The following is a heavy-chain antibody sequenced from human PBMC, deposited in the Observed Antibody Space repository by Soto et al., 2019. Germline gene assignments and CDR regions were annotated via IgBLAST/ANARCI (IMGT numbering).Heavy chain of an antibody. CDR2: IYSGGST. CDR3: ARGDSGSYFGAFDI. J-gene: IGHJ3*02. Sequence: LRLSCAASGFTFSSNYMSWVRQAPGKGLEWVSVIYSGGSTYYADSVKGRFTISRDNSKNTLYLQMNSLRAEDTAVYYCARGDSGSYFGAFDIWGQGTMVTVSS. D-gene: IGHD1-26*01. V-gene: IGHV3-53*01. CDR1: GFTFSSNY.